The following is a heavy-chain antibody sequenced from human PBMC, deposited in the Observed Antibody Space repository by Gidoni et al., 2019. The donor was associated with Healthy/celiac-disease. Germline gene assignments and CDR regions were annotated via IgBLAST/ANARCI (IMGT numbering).Heavy chain of an antibody. Sequence: EVQLLESGGGLVQPGGSLRLSCAASGFTFSSYAMSWVRQAPGKGLAWVSAISGSGGSTYYADSVKGRFTISRDNSKNTLYLQMNSLRAEDTAVYYCAKGGDRLWFGELTDYYGMDVWGQGTTVTVSS. J-gene: IGHJ6*02. CDR3: AKGGDRLWFGELTDYYGMDV. CDR1: GFTFSSYA. D-gene: IGHD3-10*01. CDR2: ISGSGGST. V-gene: IGHV3-23*01.